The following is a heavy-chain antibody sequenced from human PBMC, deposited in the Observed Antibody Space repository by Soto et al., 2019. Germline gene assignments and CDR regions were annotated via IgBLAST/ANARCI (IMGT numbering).Heavy chain of an antibody. CDR3: AHSLSLAATGSPFDY. Sequence: QVQLVQSGAEVKKPGSAVKVSCKASGGTFSAYAISWVRQAPGQGLEWVGGIVPVIDTFYYAHNFQGRVSITADESTSTAYMELKSLRSEDTDMYYCAHSLSLAATGSPFDYWGQGTLVTVSS. CDR2: IVPVIDTF. CDR1: GGTFSAYA. J-gene: IGHJ4*02. V-gene: IGHV1-69*01. D-gene: IGHD6-13*01.